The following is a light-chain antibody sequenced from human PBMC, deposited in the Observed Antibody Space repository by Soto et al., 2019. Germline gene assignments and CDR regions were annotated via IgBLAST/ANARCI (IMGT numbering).Light chain of an antibody. J-gene: IGKJ3*01. CDR3: QQRSNWPRFT. Sequence: EIVLTQSPGTLSLSPGERATPSCRASQSVSSYLAWYQQKPGQAPRLLIYDASNRATGIPARFSGSGSGTDFTLTISSLEPEDFAVYYCQQRSNWPRFTFGPGTKVDIK. V-gene: IGKV3-11*01. CDR2: DAS. CDR1: QSVSSY.